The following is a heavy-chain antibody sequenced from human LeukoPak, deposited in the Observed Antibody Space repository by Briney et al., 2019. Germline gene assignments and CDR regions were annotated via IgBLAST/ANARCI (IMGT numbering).Heavy chain of an antibody. J-gene: IGHJ6*03. CDR2: IYTSGST. Sequence: SETLSLTCTVSGGSISSYYWSWIRQPAGKGLEWIGRIYTSGSTNYNPSLKSRVTMSVDTSKNQFSLKLSSVTAADTAVYYCARDRRGGYCSSTSCYAVIFPDYYCYYMDVWGKGTTVTVSS. CDR1: GGSISSYY. CDR3: ARDRRGGYCSSTSCYAVIFPDYYCYYMDV. D-gene: IGHD2-2*01. V-gene: IGHV4-4*07.